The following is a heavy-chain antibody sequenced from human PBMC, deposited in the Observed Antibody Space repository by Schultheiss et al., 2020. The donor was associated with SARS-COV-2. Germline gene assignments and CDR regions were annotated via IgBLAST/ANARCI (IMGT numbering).Heavy chain of an antibody. CDR3: ARDPTHSIFGVVITYFDY. V-gene: IGHV3-72*01. CDR1: GFTFSDYY. Sequence: GGSLRLSCAASGFTFSDYYMSWIRQAPGKGLEWVGRIKSNTNSDATAYAASVKGRFTISRDDSKNTLYLQMNSLRAEDTAVYYCARDPTHSIFGVVITYFDYWGQGTLVTVSS. J-gene: IGHJ4*02. CDR2: IKSNTNSDAT. D-gene: IGHD3-3*01.